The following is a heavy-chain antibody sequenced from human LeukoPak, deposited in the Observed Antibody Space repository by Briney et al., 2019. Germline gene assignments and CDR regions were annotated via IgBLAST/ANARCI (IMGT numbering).Heavy chain of an antibody. Sequence: SETLSLTCTVSGDSITSNSYYWVWIRQPPGKGLEWIGSIYYSGITSYNPSLKSRVTISVDTSKNQFSLKLSSVTAADTAVYYCARHSGKWGQGTLVTVSS. J-gene: IGHJ4*02. CDR3: ARHSGK. D-gene: IGHD1-26*01. CDR1: GDSITSNSYY. CDR2: IYYSGIT. V-gene: IGHV4-39*01.